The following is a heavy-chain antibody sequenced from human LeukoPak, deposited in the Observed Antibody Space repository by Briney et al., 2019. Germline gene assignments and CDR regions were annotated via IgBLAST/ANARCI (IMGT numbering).Heavy chain of an antibody. CDR1: GFTFSSYA. V-gene: IGHV3-23*01. CDR3: AKFLPTHIVVANYYFDY. Sequence: SGGSLRLSCAASGFTFSSYAMSWVRQAPGKGLEWVSAISGSGGSTYYADSVKGRFTISRDNSKNTLYLQMNSLRAEATAVYYCAKFLPTHIVVANYYFDYWGQGTLVTVSS. J-gene: IGHJ4*02. D-gene: IGHD2-21*01. CDR2: ISGSGGST.